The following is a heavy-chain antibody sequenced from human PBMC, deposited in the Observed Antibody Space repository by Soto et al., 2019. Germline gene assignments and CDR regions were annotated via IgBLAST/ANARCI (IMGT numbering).Heavy chain of an antibody. D-gene: IGHD3-9*01. CDR3: ARVGLRYFDWLGYGMDV. V-gene: IGHV4-34*01. CDR2: INHSGST. J-gene: IGHJ6*02. Sequence: SETLSLTCAVYGGSFSGYYWSWIRQPPGKGLEWIGEINHSGSTNYNPSLKSRVTISVDTSKNQFSLKLSSVTAADTAVYYCARVGLRYFDWLGYGMDVWGQGTTVT. CDR1: GGSFSGYY.